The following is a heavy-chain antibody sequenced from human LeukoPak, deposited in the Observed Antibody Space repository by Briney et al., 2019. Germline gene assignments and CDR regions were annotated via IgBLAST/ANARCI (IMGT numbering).Heavy chain of an antibody. J-gene: IGHJ4*02. CDR1: GGTFSSYA. CDR3: ARVRMRGYSRTPPLGY. Sequence: ASVKVSCKASGGTFSSYAISWVRQATGQGLEWMGWMNPNSGNTGYAQKFQGRVTMTRNTSISTAYMELSSLRSEDTAVYYCARVRMRGYSRTPPLGYWGQGTLVTVSS. D-gene: IGHD6-13*01. CDR2: MNPNSGNT. V-gene: IGHV1-8*02.